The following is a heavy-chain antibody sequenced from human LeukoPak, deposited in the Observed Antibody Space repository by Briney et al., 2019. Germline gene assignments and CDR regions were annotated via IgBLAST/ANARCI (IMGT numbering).Heavy chain of an antibody. D-gene: IGHD6-19*01. CDR3: AQRGQSGWHFDY. CDR1: GFTFRNYV. J-gene: IGHJ4*02. V-gene: IGHV3-23*01. Sequence: GGSLRLSCAASGFTFRNYVMTWVRQAPGKGLEWVSLISDGGGSTHYADSVKGRFTISRDNSKNTLYLRMNSLRAEDTAVYYCAQRGQSGWHFDYWGQGTLATVSS. CDR2: ISDGGGST.